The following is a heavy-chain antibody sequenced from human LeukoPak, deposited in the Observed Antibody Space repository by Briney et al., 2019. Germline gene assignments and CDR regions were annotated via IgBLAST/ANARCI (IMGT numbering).Heavy chain of an antibody. V-gene: IGHV1-2*02. D-gene: IGHD3-3*01. CDR2: INPNSGGT. CDR1: GYTFTGYY. Sequence: ASVKVSCKASGYTFTGYYMHWVRQAPGQGLEWMGWINPNSGGTNYAQKFQGRVTMTRDTSISTAYMELSRLRSDDTAVYYCAKIRAPITIFGVVSFEAFDYWGQGTLVTVSS. CDR3: AKIRAPITIFGVVSFEAFDY. J-gene: IGHJ4*02.